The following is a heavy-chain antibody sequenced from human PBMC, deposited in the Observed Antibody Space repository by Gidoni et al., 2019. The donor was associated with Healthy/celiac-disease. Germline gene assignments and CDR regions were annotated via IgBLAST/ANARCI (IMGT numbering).Heavy chain of an antibody. J-gene: IGHJ4*02. V-gene: IGHV3-48*03. CDR2: ISSSGSTI. Sequence: EVQLVESGGGVVQPGGSLRLYCAASGFTFSSYEMNWVRQAPGKGLEWVSYISSSGSTIYYADSVKGRFTISRDNAKNSLYLQMNSLRAEDTAVYYCARDGNWGYYFDYWGQGTLVTVSS. CDR3: ARDGNWGYYFDY. D-gene: IGHD7-27*01. CDR1: GFTFSSYE.